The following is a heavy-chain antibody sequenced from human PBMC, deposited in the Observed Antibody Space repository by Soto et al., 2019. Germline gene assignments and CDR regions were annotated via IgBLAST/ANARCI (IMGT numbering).Heavy chain of an antibody. D-gene: IGHD3-16*02. Sequence: QVQLVESGGGVVQPGRSLRLSCAASGFTFSSYGMHWVRQAPGKGLEWVAGISYDGSNKYYADSVKGRFTISRDNSKNTLYLQMNSLRAEDTAVYYCAKDLGELSSYYYYYMDVWGKGTTVTVSS. CDR2: ISYDGSNK. CDR1: GFTFSSYG. CDR3: AKDLGELSSYYYYYMDV. V-gene: IGHV3-30*18. J-gene: IGHJ6*03.